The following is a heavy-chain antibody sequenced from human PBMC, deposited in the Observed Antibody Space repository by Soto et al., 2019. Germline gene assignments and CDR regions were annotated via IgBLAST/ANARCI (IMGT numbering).Heavy chain of an antibody. J-gene: IGHJ4*02. CDR3: ARDLIGEGRYSYGSSDY. CDR1: GGTFSSYA. Sequence: QVQLVQSGAEVKKPGSSVKVSCTASGGTFSSYAISWVRQAPGQGLEWMGGIIPIFGTANYAQKFQGRVTITADKSTSIAYMELSSLRSEDTAVYYCARDLIGEGRYSYGSSDYWGQGTLVTVSS. CDR2: IIPIFGTA. D-gene: IGHD5-18*01. V-gene: IGHV1-69*06.